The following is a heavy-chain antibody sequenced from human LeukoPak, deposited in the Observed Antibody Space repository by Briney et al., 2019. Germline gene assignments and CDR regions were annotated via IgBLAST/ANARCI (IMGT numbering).Heavy chain of an antibody. Sequence: GGSLRLSCAASGLTFSSYAMSWVRQAPGKGLEWVSTISGSGGSTYYADSVKGRFTISRDNSKNTLYLQMNSLRAEDTAVYYCAKGRGSYLGVVDYWGQGTLVTVSS. D-gene: IGHD1-26*01. CDR2: ISGSGGST. CDR1: GLTFSSYA. CDR3: AKGRGSYLGVVDY. J-gene: IGHJ4*02. V-gene: IGHV3-23*01.